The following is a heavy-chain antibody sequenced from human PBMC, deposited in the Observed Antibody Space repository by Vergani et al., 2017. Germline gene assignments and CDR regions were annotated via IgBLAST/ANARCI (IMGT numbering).Heavy chain of an antibody. CDR2: ISGSSSTI. CDR3: AKGGARGITIFGVVMRHGCFDY. J-gene: IGHJ4*02. D-gene: IGHD3-3*01. V-gene: IGHV3-48*01. CDR1: GFTFSSYS. Sequence: EVQLVESGGGLVQPGGSLRLSCAASGFTFSSYSMNWVRQAPGKGLEWVSYISGSSSTIYYADSVKGRFTISRDNAKNSLYQQMNSLRAEDTAVYYCAKGGARGITIFGVVMRHGCFDYWGQGTLVTVSS.